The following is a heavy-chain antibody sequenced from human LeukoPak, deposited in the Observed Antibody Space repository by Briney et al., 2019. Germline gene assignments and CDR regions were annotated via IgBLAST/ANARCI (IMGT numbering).Heavy chain of an antibody. Sequence: GGSLRLSCAASGFTFDNYAIHWVRQAPGKGLEWISGISWNSATIAYADSVKGRFTISRDNAENSLYLQMNSLRAEDTALYYCARKRPNYFDYWGQGTLVTVSS. CDR1: GFTFDNYA. CDR2: ISWNSATI. CDR3: ARKRPNYFDY. V-gene: IGHV3-9*01. J-gene: IGHJ4*02.